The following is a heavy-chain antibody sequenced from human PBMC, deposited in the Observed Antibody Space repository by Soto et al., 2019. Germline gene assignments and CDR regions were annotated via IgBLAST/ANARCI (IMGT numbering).Heavy chain of an antibody. CDR1: GGSFSGYY. CDR3: ASEIGYSSSWSLRADAFDI. CDR2: INHSGST. V-gene: IGHV4-34*01. J-gene: IGHJ3*02. D-gene: IGHD6-13*01. Sequence: PSETLSLTCAVYGGSFSGYYWSWIRQPPGKGLEWIGEINHSGSTNYNPSLKSRVTISVDTSKNQFSLKLSSVTAADTAVYYCASEIGYSSSWSLRADAFDIWGQGTMVTVSS.